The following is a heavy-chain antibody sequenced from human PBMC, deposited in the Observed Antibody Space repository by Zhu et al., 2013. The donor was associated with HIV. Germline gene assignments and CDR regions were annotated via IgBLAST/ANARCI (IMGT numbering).Heavy chain of an antibody. Sequence: QVQLVQSGAEVKKPGASVHVSCKASGYTFTSDYIHWVRQAPGQGLEWMGIIDPRGGTTTYAQKFQGRVTMIRDTSASTVSMNLSSLRSEDTAVYYCARGVATTDTQAYYLDYWGQGTLVTVSS. V-gene: IGHV1-46*01. J-gene: IGHJ4*02. CDR1: GYTFTSDY. CDR2: IDPRGGTT. D-gene: IGHD2-15*01. CDR3: ARGVATTDTQAYYLDY.